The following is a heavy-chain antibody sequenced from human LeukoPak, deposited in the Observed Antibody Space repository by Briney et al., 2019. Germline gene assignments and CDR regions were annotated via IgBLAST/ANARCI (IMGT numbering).Heavy chain of an antibody. J-gene: IGHJ5*02. V-gene: IGHV4-39*07. CDR1: GGSISSSSYY. Sequence: SETLSLTCTVSGGSISSSSYYWAWIRQPPGKGLEWIGSIHYSGSTYYNPSLQSRVTISIDTSKNQFSLKLRFVTAADTAVYYCARDLDYDFWSGSIGPGFDPWGQGTLVTVSS. CDR2: IHYSGST. CDR3: ARDLDYDFWSGSIGPGFDP. D-gene: IGHD3-3*01.